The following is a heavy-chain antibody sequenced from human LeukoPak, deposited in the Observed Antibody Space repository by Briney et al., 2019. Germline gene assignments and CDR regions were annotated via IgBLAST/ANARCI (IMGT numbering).Heavy chain of an antibody. D-gene: IGHD1-26*01. V-gene: IGHV1-46*01. CDR3: ARDNSVGDIAWWFDP. Sequence: ASVKVSFKASGYTFTSYYMHWVRQAPGQGLEWMGIINPSGGSTSYAQKFQGRVTMTRDMSTSTVYMELSSLRSEDTAVYYCARDNSVGDIAWWFDPWGQGTLVTVSS. CDR2: INPSGGST. CDR1: GYTFTSYY. J-gene: IGHJ5*02.